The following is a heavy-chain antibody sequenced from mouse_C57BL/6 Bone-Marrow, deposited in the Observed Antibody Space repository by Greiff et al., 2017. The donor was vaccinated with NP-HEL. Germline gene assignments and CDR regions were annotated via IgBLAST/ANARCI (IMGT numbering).Heavy chain of an antibody. Sequence: QVQLQQSGAELVKPGASVKISCKASGYAFSSYWMNWVKQRPGKGLEWIGQIYPGDGDTNYNGKFKGKATLTADKSSSTAYMQLSSLTAEYSAVYFCARGGYPYYFDYWGQGTTLTVSS. D-gene: IGHD1-1*02. CDR2: IYPGDGDT. J-gene: IGHJ2*01. CDR3: ARGGYPYYFDY. CDR1: GYAFSSYW. V-gene: IGHV1-80*01.